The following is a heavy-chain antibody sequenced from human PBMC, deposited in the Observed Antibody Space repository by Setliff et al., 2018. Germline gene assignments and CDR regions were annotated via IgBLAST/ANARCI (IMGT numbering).Heavy chain of an antibody. J-gene: IGHJ3*02. CDR2: IFPTGTT. D-gene: IGHD2-15*01. V-gene: IGHV4-61*02. CDR1: GDSITSGSVY. Sequence: PSETLSLTCTVSGDSITSGSVYWSWIRQPAGKGLEWIGRIFPTGTTNYNPDLKSRVTMSVDTSKKRFSLMLRSVTAADTAIYYCASEGGPEADAFDIWGQGTMVTVSS. CDR3: ASEGGPEADAFDI.